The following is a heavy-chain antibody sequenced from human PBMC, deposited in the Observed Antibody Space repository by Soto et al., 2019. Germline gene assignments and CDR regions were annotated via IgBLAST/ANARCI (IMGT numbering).Heavy chain of an antibody. J-gene: IGHJ1*01. CDR1: GFTFRRYV. CDR3: ARWGTTGGLDV. D-gene: IGHD3-16*01. V-gene: IGHV3-30*19. CDR2: TSYDGSDK. Sequence: QVQLVESGGGVVQPGTSLRVSCVGSGFTFRRYVMHWVSQAPGKGLEWVALTSYDGSDKYYDDSVRGRFTISRDNSRNTVDQQKDSLILEDTALYYCARWGTTGGLDVWGQGNLVSVSS.